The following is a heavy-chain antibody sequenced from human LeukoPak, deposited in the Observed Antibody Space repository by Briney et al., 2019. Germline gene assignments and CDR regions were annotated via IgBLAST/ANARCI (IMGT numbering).Heavy chain of an antibody. CDR3: ARVNSYGSSLFDY. Sequence: GGSLRLSCAASGFTFSSYSMNWVRQAPGKGLEWVSYISSTSSTIYYADSVKGRSTISRDNAKNSLYLQMNSLRAEDTAVYYCARVNSYGSSLFDYWGQGTLVTVSS. J-gene: IGHJ4*02. CDR1: GFTFSSYS. CDR2: ISSTSSTI. D-gene: IGHD5-18*01. V-gene: IGHV3-48*01.